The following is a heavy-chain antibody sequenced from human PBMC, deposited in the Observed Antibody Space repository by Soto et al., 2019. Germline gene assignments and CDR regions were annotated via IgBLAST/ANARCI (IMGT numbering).Heavy chain of an antibody. CDR2: ISGSGGST. Sequence: EVQLLESGGGLVQPGGSLRLSCAASGFTFSSYAMSWVRQAPGKGLEWVSAISGSGGSTYYADSVKGRFTISRDNSKNTLYLQMNRLSAEDTAVYYCASRYIVVVVAATHYFDYWGQGTLVTVSS. J-gene: IGHJ4*02. CDR1: GFTFSSYA. V-gene: IGHV3-23*01. D-gene: IGHD2-15*01. CDR3: ASRYIVVVVAATHYFDY.